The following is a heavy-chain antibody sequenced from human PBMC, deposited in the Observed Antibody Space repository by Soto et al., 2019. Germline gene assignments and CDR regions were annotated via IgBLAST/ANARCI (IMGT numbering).Heavy chain of an antibody. CDR2: VNPSGGST. D-gene: IGHD2-15*01. CDR1: GYLFTAYS. Sequence: ASVRVSCKASGYLFTAYSMHWVRLAPGQGLEWMGVVNPSGGSTKCAQNFQGRVTMTRDTSTTTIYMELSSLRSDDTAIYYCAREENCSGGTCYSEYFHRWGQGTLVTVSS. CDR3: AREENCSGGTCYSEYFHR. V-gene: IGHV1-46*01. J-gene: IGHJ1*01.